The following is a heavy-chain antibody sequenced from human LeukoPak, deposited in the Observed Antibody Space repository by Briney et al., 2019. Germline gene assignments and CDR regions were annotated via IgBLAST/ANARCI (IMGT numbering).Heavy chain of an antibody. V-gene: IGHV1-18*01. CDR2: ISAYNGNT. D-gene: IGHD3-22*01. CDR1: GYTFTSYG. CDR3: ARHPYSYDSSGYYRALDY. J-gene: IGHJ4*02. Sequence: ASVKVSCKASGYTFTSYGISWVRQAPGQGLEWMGWISAYNGNTKYAQKLQDRVTMTTDTSTNTAYMELRSLRSDDTAVYYCARHPYSYDSSGYYRALDYWGQGTLVTVSS.